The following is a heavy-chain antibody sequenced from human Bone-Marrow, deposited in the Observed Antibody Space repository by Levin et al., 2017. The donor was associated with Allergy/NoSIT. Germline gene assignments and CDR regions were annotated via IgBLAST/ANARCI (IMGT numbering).Heavy chain of an antibody. Sequence: SCTVSGGSISYYYWTWLRQPPGKGLEWIGDIYYSGSTNYNPSLKSRVTTLVDTSKNQFSLRLNFVTAADTAVYYCARGNYCSRSTCYRSPFDHWGQGILVTVSS. CDR3: ARGNYCSRSTCYRSPFDH. V-gene: IGHV4-59*01. CDR1: GGSISYYY. CDR2: IYYSGST. J-gene: IGHJ4*02. D-gene: IGHD2-2*01.